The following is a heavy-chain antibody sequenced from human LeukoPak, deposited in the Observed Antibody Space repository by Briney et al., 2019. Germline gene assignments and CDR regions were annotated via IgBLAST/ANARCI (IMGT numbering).Heavy chain of an antibody. CDR2: IYYSGST. Sequence: PSETLSLTCTVSGGSISSCYWSWIRQPPGKGLEWIGYIYYSGSTNYNPSLKSRVTISVDTSKNQFSLKLSSVTAADTAVYYCARDGGYSGYDYPYNWFDPWGQGTLVTVSS. D-gene: IGHD5-12*01. CDR3: ARDGGYSGYDYPYNWFDP. J-gene: IGHJ5*02. V-gene: IGHV4-59*01. CDR1: GGSISSCY.